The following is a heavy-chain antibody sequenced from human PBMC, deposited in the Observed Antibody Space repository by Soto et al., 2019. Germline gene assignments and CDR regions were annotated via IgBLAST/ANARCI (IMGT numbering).Heavy chain of an antibody. D-gene: IGHD1-26*01. V-gene: IGHV3-66*01. J-gene: IGHJ1*01. CDR2: IHTGGAT. CDR1: GITVYSNY. Sequence: EVHLVESGGDLVQPGGSLRLSCEASGITVYSNYMSWVRQAPGKGLEWVAVIHTGGATYYADSVKGRFVISRDNSKNTVALQMSSLRAEDTAVYYCAREKGTGDWDNFFQHWGQGALVSVSS. CDR3: AREKGTGDWDNFFQH.